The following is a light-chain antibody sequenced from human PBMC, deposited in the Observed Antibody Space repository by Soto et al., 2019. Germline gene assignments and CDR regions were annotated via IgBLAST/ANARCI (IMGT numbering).Light chain of an antibody. CDR3: QQYDGSPLT. CDR1: QSLSINS. CDR2: GAS. V-gene: IGKV3-20*01. J-gene: IGKJ3*01. Sequence: EIVLTQSPGTLSLSPGERATLSCRASQSLSINSLAWYQQKPGQSPRLLVCGASTRDTGIPDRFRGSGSGTDFALTISSLEPEDFAMYYCQQYDGSPLTFGPGTKVDIK.